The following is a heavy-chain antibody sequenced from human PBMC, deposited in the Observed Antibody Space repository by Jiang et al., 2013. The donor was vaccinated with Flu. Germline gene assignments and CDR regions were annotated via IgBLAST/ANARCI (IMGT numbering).Heavy chain of an antibody. D-gene: IGHD6-19*01. CDR3: ARRGAVAGYFAY. CDR2: IHYSGST. J-gene: IGHJ4*02. V-gene: IGHV4-59*08. CDR1: GDSMNNYY. Sequence: PGLVKPSETLSLTCTVSGDSMNNYYWGWIRQPPGKGLEWVGYIHYSGSTFYNPSLNSRVTVSLDTSKSQFSLKMISVNAADTAVYYCARRGAVAGYFAYWGQGTLVTVSS.